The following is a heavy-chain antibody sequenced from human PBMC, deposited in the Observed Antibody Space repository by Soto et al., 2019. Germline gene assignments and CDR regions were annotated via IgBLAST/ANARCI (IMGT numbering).Heavy chain of an antibody. CDR2: INPSGGST. J-gene: IGHJ5*02. V-gene: IGHV1-46*01. Sequence: GASVKVSCKASGYTFTSYYMHWVRQAPGQGLEWMGIINPSGGSTSYAQKFQGRVTMTRDTSTSTVYMELSSLRSEDTAVYYCARAEGPSRLLWVAEIFPNWFDAWGQGTPVTVSS. CDR3: ARAEGPSRLLWVAEIFPNWFDA. CDR1: GYTFTSYY. D-gene: IGHD3-10*01.